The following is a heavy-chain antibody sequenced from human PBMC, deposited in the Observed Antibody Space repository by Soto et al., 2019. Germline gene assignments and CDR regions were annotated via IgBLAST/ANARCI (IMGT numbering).Heavy chain of an antibody. CDR2: INHSGST. CDR1: GGSFSGYY. D-gene: IGHD4-17*01. J-gene: IGHJ5*02. Sequence: SETLSLTCAVYGGSFSGYYWSWIRQPPGKGLEWIGEINHSGSTNYNPSLRGRVTISVDTSKNEFSLNLNPVTAADTAVYYCAKRAYGDPYDPWGQGTLVTVSS. CDR3: AKRAYGDPYDP. V-gene: IGHV4-34*01.